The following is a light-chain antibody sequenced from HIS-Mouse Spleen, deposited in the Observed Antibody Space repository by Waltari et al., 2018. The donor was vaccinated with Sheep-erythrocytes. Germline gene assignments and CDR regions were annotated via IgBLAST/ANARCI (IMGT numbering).Light chain of an antibody. J-gene: IGLJ1*01. CDR2: QDS. Sequence: SYELTQPPSVSVSPGQTASITCSGDHLGDKYACWYQQKPGQSPVLGIYQDSKRPSGIPERFSGSNSGNTATLTISGTQAMDEADYYCQAWDSSTYVFGTGTKVTVL. V-gene: IGLV3-1*01. CDR1: HLGDKY. CDR3: QAWDSSTYV.